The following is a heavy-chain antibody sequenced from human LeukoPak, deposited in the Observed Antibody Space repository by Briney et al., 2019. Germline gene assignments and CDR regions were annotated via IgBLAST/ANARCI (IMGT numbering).Heavy chain of an antibody. CDR2: ISHRGST. J-gene: IGHJ4*02. CDR3: ARGPASPMADRPNFDY. CDR1: SGSMRSSNW. D-gene: IGHD5-24*01. Sequence: SETLSLTCTVSSGSMRSSNWWIWVRQPPGKGLEWTGEISHRGSTNYNPSLKSRVTISIDKSKNQFSLKLTSVTAADTAVYYCARGPASPMADRPNFDYWGQGTLVTVSS. V-gene: IGHV4-4*02.